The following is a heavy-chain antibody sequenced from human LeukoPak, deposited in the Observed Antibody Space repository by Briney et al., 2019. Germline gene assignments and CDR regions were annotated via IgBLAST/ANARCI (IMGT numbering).Heavy chain of an antibody. J-gene: IGHJ4*02. V-gene: IGHV3-23*01. D-gene: IGHD3-22*01. CDR2: ISGSSGST. CDR3: AKDLWAMIVVVITN. Sequence: GGSLRLSCAASGFTFSSYAMSWVRQAPGKGLEWVSAISGSSGSTYYADSVKGRFTISRDNSKNTLYLQMDSLRAEDTAVYYCAKDLWAMIVVVITNWGQGTLVTVSS. CDR1: GFTFSSYA.